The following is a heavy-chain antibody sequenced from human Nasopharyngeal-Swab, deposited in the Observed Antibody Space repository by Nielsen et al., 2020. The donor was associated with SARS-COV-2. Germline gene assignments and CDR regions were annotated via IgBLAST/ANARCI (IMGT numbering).Heavy chain of an antibody. D-gene: IGHD2-15*01. Sequence: SETLSLTCAVSGGSFSGYYWSWIRQPPGKGLEWIGEINHSGSTNYNPSLKSRVTISVDKSKNQFSLKLSSVTAADTAVYYCAQTTYSGYFDYWGQGTLVTVSS. J-gene: IGHJ4*02. CDR2: INHSGST. V-gene: IGHV4-34*01. CDR1: GGSFSGYY. CDR3: AQTTYSGYFDY.